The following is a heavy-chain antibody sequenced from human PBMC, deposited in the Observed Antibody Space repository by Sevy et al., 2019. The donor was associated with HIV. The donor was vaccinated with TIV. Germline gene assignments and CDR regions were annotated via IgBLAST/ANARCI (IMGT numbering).Heavy chain of an antibody. J-gene: IGHJ4*02. CDR1: GFTFSSYA. V-gene: IGHV3-23*01. Sequence: GGSLRLSCAASGFTFSSYAMSWVRQAPGKGLEWVSAISGSGGSTYYADSVKGRFTISRDNSKNTLYLQMNNLRAEDTAVYYCANAGGYSYGSTPFDYWGQGTLVTVSS. D-gene: IGHD5-18*01. CDR3: ANAGGYSYGSTPFDY. CDR2: ISGSGGST.